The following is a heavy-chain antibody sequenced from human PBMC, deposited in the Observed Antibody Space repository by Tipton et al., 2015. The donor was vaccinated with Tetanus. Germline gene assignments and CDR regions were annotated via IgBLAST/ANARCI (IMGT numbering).Heavy chain of an antibody. Sequence: PGLVKPSETLSLTCTVSGGSISPYYWSWIRQPPGKGLEWIGYIYYSGSTNHNPSLESRVTISVDTSKNQFSLKLRSVTAADTAVYYCARLYSYGSLYWFDPWGQGTLVTVSS. CDR2: IYYSGST. CDR3: ARLYSYGSLYWFDP. J-gene: IGHJ5*02. D-gene: IGHD5-18*01. CDR1: GGSISPYY. V-gene: IGHV4-59*01.